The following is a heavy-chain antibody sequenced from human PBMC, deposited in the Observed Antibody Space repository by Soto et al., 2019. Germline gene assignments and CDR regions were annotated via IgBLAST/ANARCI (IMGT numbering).Heavy chain of an antibody. V-gene: IGHV5-10-1*01. D-gene: IGHD3-9*01. J-gene: IGHJ3*02. CDR1: GYIFTSYW. CDR2: IDPSDSYT. CDR3: ARHWRYFDWPPDAFDI. Sequence: PGESLKISCKGSGYIFTSYWISWVRQMPGKGLEWMGRIDPSDSYTNYSPSFQGHVTISADKSISTAYLQWSSLKASDTAMYYCARHWRYFDWPPDAFDIWGQGTMVTVSS.